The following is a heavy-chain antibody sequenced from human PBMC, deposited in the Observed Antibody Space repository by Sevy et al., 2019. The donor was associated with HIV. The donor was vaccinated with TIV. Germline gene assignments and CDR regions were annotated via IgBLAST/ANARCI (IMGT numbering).Heavy chain of an antibody. D-gene: IGHD4-4*01. CDR2: IWHDGSNK. CDR1: GFSFNFHG. V-gene: IGHV3-30*02. Sequence: GGSLRLSCAASGFSFNFHGMHWVGQAPGKGLESVAFIWHDGSNKYMADSVKGRFTISRDNSKNTLFLQMNSLTVEDTAVYYCARETDNSARWLDPWGQGTLVTVSS. J-gene: IGHJ5*02. CDR3: ARETDNSARWLDP.